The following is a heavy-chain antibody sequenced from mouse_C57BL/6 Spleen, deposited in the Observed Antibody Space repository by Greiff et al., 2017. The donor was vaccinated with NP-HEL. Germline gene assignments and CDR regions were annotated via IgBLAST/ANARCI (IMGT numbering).Heavy chain of an antibody. Sequence: VQGVESGAELVKPGASVKLSCTASGYTFTSYWMYWVKQRPGQGLEWIGYINPSSGYTKYNQKFKDKATLTADKSSSTDYMQLSSLTYEDSAVDYCARSYDGYYVRVMDYWGQGTSVTVSS. V-gene: IGHV1-7*01. CDR2: INPSSGYT. CDR1: GYTFTSYW. CDR3: ARSYDGYYVRVMDY. J-gene: IGHJ4*01. D-gene: IGHD2-3*01.